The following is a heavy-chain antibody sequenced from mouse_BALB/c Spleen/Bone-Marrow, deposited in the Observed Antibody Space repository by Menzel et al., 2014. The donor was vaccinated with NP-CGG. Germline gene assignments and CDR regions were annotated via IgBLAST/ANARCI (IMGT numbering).Heavy chain of an antibody. CDR1: GFTFSSYA. CDR2: ISSGGSYT. D-gene: IGHD2-14*01. J-gene: IGHJ4*01. V-gene: IGHV5-9-4*01. CDR3: ARAYRYDGGYCYAMDY. Sequence: EVMLVESGGGSVKPGGSLKLSCAASGFTFSSYAMSWVRQSPEKRLEWVAEISSGGSYTYYPDTVTGRFTISRDNAKNTLYLEMSSLRSEDTAMYYCARAYRYDGGYCYAMDYWGQGTSVTVSS.